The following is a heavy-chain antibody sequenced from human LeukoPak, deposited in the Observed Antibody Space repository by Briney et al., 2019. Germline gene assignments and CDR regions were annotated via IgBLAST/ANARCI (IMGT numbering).Heavy chain of an antibody. V-gene: IGHV4-59*11. CDR1: GGSITNHY. CDR2: IYYSRTT. D-gene: IGHD6-13*01. J-gene: IGHJ6*02. CDR3: AKGGWGFIAATEVGVDV. Sequence: SETLSLTCTVSGGSITNHYSGWIRHPPGKGLEWIGYIYYSRTTKHNPSLRSRLTISLDTPKKRFSLKLSSVIAADTAVYYCAKGGWGFIAATEVGVDVWGQVSTVIVSS.